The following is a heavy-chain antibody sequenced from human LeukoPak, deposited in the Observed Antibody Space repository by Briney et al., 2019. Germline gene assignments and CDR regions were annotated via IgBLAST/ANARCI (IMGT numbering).Heavy chain of an antibody. Sequence: QPGGSLRLSCAASGFTFSSYAMSWVRQAPGKGLEWASLMYSAGSTYYADSVKGRFTISRDYSKNTLYLQMNSLRAEDTAVYYCVREEFYWGQGTLVTVSS. D-gene: IGHD3-10*01. CDR2: MYSAGST. V-gene: IGHV3-53*01. J-gene: IGHJ4*02. CDR1: GFTFSSYA. CDR3: VREEFY.